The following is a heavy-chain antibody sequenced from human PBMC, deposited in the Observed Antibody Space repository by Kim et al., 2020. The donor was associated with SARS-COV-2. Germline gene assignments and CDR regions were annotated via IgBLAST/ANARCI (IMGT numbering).Heavy chain of an antibody. J-gene: IGHJ4*02. V-gene: IGHV3-23*01. CDR3: AKDLLYVPGRGYFDS. D-gene: IGHD3-10*01. Sequence: ADSVRGRFTISRENSKNTIFLQMDSLRVDDTAVYYCAKDLLYVPGRGYFDSWGQGVLVTVSS.